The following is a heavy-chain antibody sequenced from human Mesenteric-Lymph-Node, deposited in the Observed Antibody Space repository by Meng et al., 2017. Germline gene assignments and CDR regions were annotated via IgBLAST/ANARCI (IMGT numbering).Heavy chain of an antibody. CDR3: ARIDGIVGAEF. D-gene: IGHD1-26*01. CDR2: MNVNSGNT. CDR1: GYTFTSYD. V-gene: IGHV1-8*01. Sequence: QVQLVQSGAEVKNPGASVKVSCKASGYTFTSYDIHWVRQATGQGLEWMGWMNVNSGNTRYAQKFQGRVTMTRDISKSTAYMDLTNLRSDDTAVYYCARIDGIVGAEFWGQGTLVTVSS. J-gene: IGHJ4*02.